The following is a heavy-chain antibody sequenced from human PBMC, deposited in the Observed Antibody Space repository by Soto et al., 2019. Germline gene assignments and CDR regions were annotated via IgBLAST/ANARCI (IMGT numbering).Heavy chain of an antibody. D-gene: IGHD3-22*01. V-gene: IGHV3-33*01. CDR3: ARNYYDSSGYRSDAFDI. CDR2: IWYDGSNK. CDR1: GFTFSSYG. Sequence: QVQLVESGGGVVQPGRSLRLSCAASGFTFSSYGMHWVRLAPGKGLEWVAVIWYDGSNKYYADSVKGRFTISRDNSKNTLYLQMNSLRAEDTAVYYCARNYYDSSGYRSDAFDIWGQGTMVTVSS. J-gene: IGHJ3*02.